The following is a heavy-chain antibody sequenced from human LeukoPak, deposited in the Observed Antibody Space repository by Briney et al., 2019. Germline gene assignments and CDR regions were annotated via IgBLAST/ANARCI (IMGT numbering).Heavy chain of an antibody. CDR2: IYSSGST. CDR1: GGSISSYY. D-gene: IGHD2-15*01. V-gene: IGHV4-4*07. CDR3: ARAPYCSGGSCYSFDY. Sequence: SETLSLTCTVSGGSISSYYWNWIRQPAGKGLEWIGRIYSSGSTNYNPSLKSRVTISVDTSKNQFSLKLSSVTAADTAVYYCARAPYCSGGSCYSFDYWGQGTLVTVSS. J-gene: IGHJ4*02.